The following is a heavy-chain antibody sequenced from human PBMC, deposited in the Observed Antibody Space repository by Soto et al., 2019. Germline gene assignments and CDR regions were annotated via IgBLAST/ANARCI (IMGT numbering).Heavy chain of an antibody. CDR2: MSGSGGST. D-gene: IGHD3-10*01. J-gene: IGHJ6*02. CDR3: VKDRAYGENYYYGREV. CDR1: GFTFSSYA. V-gene: IGHV3-23*01. Sequence: EVQLLESGGGLVQPGGSLRLSCAASGFTFSSYAMSWVRQAPGKGLEWVSAMSGSGGSTYYADSVKGRFTISRDKSKNTPYLQMNSLRAEETAVQCCVKDRAYGENYYYGREVWGHGTTVTVSS.